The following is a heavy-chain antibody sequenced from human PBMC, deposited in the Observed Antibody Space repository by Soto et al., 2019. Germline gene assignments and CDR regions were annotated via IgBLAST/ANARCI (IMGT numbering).Heavy chain of an antibody. CDR3: ARRGSGHTFDY. CDR2: IYEGGTT. Sequence: QLQLQESGPGLVKPSETLSLTCAVAGASISRTGFHWGWLRQPPGQGLEWIGSIYEGGTTFYNSSLKSRVTISADTSKNQFSLRLTSVTAADTAVYFCARRGSGHTFDYWGQGTLVTVSS. D-gene: IGHD3-10*01. V-gene: IGHV4-39*01. J-gene: IGHJ4*02. CDR1: GASISRTGFH.